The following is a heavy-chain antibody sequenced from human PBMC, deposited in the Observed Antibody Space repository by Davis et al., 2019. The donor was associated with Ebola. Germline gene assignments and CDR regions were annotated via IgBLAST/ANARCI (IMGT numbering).Heavy chain of an antibody. D-gene: IGHD6-19*01. Sequence: AASVKVSCKASGYSFTNYGISWVRQAPGQGLEWMGWIPGYKGNPKYAQKFQGRVFMTTDTSTNTAYMEVRSLRSDDTAVYFCARGTYSSGWERQYYFDHWGQGTLLIVSA. J-gene: IGHJ4*02. CDR3: ARGTYSSGWERQYYFDH. CDR1: GYSFTNYG. V-gene: IGHV1-18*01. CDR2: IPGYKGNP.